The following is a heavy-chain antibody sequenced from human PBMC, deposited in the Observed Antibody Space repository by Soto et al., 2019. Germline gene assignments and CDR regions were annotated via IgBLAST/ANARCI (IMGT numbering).Heavy chain of an antibody. CDR3: AKGWGENGYCTRTSCLYYFDY. CDR2: ISDSGST. CDR1: GFTFTHYA. V-gene: IGHV3-23*01. Sequence: EVQLLESGGGLVQPGGSLRLSCEASGFTFTHYAMSWVRQAPGKGLEWVSTISDSGSTYYADSVKGRSTISRDNSKNTLYLQMNSLRAEDTAVYYCAKGWGENGYCTRTSCLYYFDYWGQGTLVTVSS. J-gene: IGHJ4*02. D-gene: IGHD2-2*03.